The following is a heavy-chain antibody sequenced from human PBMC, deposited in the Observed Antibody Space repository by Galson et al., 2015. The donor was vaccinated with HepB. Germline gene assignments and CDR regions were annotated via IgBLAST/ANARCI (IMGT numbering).Heavy chain of an antibody. CDR1: GYTFTSYG. CDR3: ARDGGPIAAAGTGEYYYYYYGMDV. CDR2: ISAYNGNT. J-gene: IGHJ6*02. D-gene: IGHD6-13*01. Sequence: SVKVSCKASGYTFTSYGISWVRQAPGQGLEWMGWISAYNGNTNYAQKLQGRVTMTTDTSTSTAYMELRSLRSDDTAVYYCARDGGPIAAAGTGEYYYYYYGMDVWGQGTTVTVSS. V-gene: IGHV1-18*01.